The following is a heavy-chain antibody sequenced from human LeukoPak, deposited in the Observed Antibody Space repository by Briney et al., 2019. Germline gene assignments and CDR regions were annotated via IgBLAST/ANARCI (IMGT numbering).Heavy chain of an antibody. CDR1: GGSFSGYY. J-gene: IGHJ4*02. Sequence: PSETLSLTCAVYGGSFSGYYWSWIRQPPGKGLEWIGEINHSGSTNYNPSLKSRVTISVDTSKNQFSLKLSSVTAADTAVYYCARGPQSVAGGMRYFDYWGQGTLVTVSS. V-gene: IGHV4-34*01. CDR2: INHSGST. CDR3: ARGPQSVAGGMRYFDY. D-gene: IGHD6-19*01.